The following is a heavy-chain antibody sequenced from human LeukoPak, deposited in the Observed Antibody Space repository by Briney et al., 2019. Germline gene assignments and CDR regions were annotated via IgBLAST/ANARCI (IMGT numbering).Heavy chain of an antibody. D-gene: IGHD2-2*01. J-gene: IGHJ4*02. CDR1: GYTFTSYY. CDR3: ARSRCSASTSCYYFFFFDS. CDR2: SSGTGYNT. V-gene: IGHV1-18*04. Sequence: ASVKVSCKASGYTFTSYYMHWVRQAPGQGLEWMAWSSGTGYNTEYAQKFQGRVTITTDTSTSTAYLELRSLRSDDTAVYYCARSRCSASTSCYYFFFFDSWGQGTLVTVSS.